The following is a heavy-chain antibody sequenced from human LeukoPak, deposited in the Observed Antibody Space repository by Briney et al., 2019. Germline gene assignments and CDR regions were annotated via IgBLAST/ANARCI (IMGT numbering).Heavy chain of an antibody. CDR1: GFTFSSYA. J-gene: IGHJ4*02. CDR3: AIYGSGSPRPFDY. V-gene: IGHV3-23*01. CDR2: ISGSGGST. Sequence: GGSLRLSCAASGFTFSSYAMSWVRQAPGKGLEWVSAISGSGGSTYYADSVKGRFTISRDNAKNSLYLQMNSLRAEDTAVYYCAIYGSGSPRPFDYWGQGTLVTVSS. D-gene: IGHD3-10*01.